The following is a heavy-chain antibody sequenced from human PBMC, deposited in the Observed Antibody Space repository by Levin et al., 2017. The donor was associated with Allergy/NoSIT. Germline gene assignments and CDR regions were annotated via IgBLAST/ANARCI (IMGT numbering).Heavy chain of an antibody. Sequence: SVKVSCKASGGTFSSYAISWVRQAPGQGLEWMGGIIPIFGTANYAQKFQGRVTITADKSTSTAYMELSSLRSEDTAVYYCARAEDEQQLVPGDYWGQGTLVTVSS. CDR3: ARAEDEQQLVPGDY. V-gene: IGHV1-69*06. J-gene: IGHJ4*02. D-gene: IGHD6-13*01. CDR2: IIPIFGTA. CDR1: GGTFSSYA.